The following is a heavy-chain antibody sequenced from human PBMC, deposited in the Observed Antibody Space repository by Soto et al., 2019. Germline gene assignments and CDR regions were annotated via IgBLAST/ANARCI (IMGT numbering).Heavy chain of an antibody. CDR1: GFTFSSYA. D-gene: IGHD3-3*01. CDR3: ARGESYDFWSGNTRPYYYYGMDV. J-gene: IGHJ6*02. Sequence: PGGSLRLSCAASGFTFSSYAMHWVRQAPGKGLEWVAVISYDGSNKYYADSVKGRFTISRDNSKNTLYLQMNSLRAEDTAVYYCARGESYDFWSGNTRPYYYYGMDVWGQGTTVTVSS. CDR2: ISYDGSNK. V-gene: IGHV3-30-3*01.